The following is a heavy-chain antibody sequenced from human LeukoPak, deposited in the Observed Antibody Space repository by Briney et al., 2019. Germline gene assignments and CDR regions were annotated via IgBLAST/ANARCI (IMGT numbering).Heavy chain of an antibody. CDR1: GHTFTSYD. D-gene: IGHD3-22*01. Sequence: EASVKVSCKASGHTFTSYDINWVRQATGQGLEWMGWMNPNSGNTGYAQKFQGRVTMTRNTSISTAYMELSSLRSEDTAVYYCARGMGITMIVVVRNWFDPWGQGTLVTVSS. V-gene: IGHV1-8*01. CDR3: ARGMGITMIVVVRNWFDP. CDR2: MNPNSGNT. J-gene: IGHJ5*02.